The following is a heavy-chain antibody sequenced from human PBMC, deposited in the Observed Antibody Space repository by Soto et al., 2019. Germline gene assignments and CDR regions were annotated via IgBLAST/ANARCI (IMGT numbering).Heavy chain of an antibody. J-gene: IGHJ6*02. CDR2: IIPIFGTA. CDR1: GGTFSSYA. Sequence: SVKVSCKASGGTFSSYAISWVRQAPGQGLEWMGGIIPIFGTANYAQKFQGRVTITADESTSTAYMELSSLRSEDTAVYYCALVVTAPYSSDYYYYGMDVWGQGTTVTVSS. V-gene: IGHV1-69*13. D-gene: IGHD2-21*02. CDR3: ALVVTAPYSSDYYYYGMDV.